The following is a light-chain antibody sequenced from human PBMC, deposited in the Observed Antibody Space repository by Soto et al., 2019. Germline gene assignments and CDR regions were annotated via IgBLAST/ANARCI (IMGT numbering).Light chain of an antibody. CDR2: DVT. V-gene: IGLV2-11*01. CDR3: CSFAGSGWV. Sequence: QSALTQPRSVSESPGQSVTISCTGTSSDIGRYNYVSWYQQHPGKAPKLLIYDVTRRPSGVPARFSGSKADNTASLTLSWLQAEDEAHYYCCSFAGSGWVFGGGTKLTVL. J-gene: IGLJ3*02. CDR1: SSDIGRYNY.